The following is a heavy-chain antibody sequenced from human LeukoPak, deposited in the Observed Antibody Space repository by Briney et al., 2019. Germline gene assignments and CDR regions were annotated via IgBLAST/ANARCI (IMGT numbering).Heavy chain of an antibody. CDR2: FYYSGST. CDR3: ARRRNGVPYYFDY. CDR1: GGSISTRDYY. V-gene: IGHV4-39*01. J-gene: IGHJ4*02. D-gene: IGHD1-1*01. Sequence: PSETLSLTCTVSGGSISTRDYYWGWIRQPPGKGLEWIGSFYYSGSTYYNPSLKSRLTISVDTSNNQFSLRLTSVTAADTAVYYCARRRNGVPYYFDYWGQGTLVTVSS.